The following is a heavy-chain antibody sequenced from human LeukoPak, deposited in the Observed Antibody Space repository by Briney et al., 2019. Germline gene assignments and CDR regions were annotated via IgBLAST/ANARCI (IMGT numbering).Heavy chain of an antibody. J-gene: IGHJ3*02. CDR1: GFTFSSYG. Sequence: GGSLRLSCAASGFTFSSYGMHWVRQAPGKGLEWVAVIWYDGSNKYYADSVKGRFTISRDNSKNTLYLQMNSLRAEDTAVYYCARERVVTATDALDIWGQGTMVTVSS. D-gene: IGHD2-21*02. V-gene: IGHV3-33*01. CDR3: ARERVVTATDALDI. CDR2: IWYDGSNK.